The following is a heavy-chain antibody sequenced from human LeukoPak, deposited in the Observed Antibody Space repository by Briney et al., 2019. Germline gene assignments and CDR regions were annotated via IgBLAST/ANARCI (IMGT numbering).Heavy chain of an antibody. CDR1: GGSISSGSYY. V-gene: IGHV4-61*02. CDR3: ARSSPVGATFYLDY. J-gene: IGHJ4*02. Sequence: SQTLSLTCTVSGGSISSGSYYWSWIRQPAGKGLEWIGRIYTSGSTNYNPSLKSRVTISVDTSKNQFSQKLSSVTAADTAVYYCARSSPVGATFYLDYWGRGTLVTVSS. CDR2: IYTSGST. D-gene: IGHD1-26*01.